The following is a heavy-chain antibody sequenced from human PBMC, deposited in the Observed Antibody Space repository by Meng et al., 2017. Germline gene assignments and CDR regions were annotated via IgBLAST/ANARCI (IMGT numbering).Heavy chain of an antibody. D-gene: IGHD6-19*01. CDR1: GFTFSSYA. CDR3: ARGLGYSSGWYPPVYYFDY. CDR2: IYSGGST. V-gene: IGHV3-53*01. J-gene: IGHJ4*01. Sequence: GGSLRLSCAASGFTFSSYAMHWVRQAPGKGLEWVSVIYSGGSTYYADSVKGRFTISRDNSKNTLYLQMNSLRAEDTAVYYCARGLGYSSGWYPPVYYFDYWGHGTRVTVSA.